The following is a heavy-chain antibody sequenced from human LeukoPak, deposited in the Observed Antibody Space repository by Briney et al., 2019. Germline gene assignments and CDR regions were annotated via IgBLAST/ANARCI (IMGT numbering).Heavy chain of an antibody. CDR3: VRDRQGSSSTEFDY. Sequence: GGFLRLSCAASGFTFNRYWMSWVRQAPGEGLQWVANVNEDGGEKYYVDSVKGRFTISRDNAKSSLYLQMNSLRDEDTAVYYCVRDRQGSSSTEFDYWGQGTLVTVSS. CDR2: VNEDGGEK. D-gene: IGHD6-6*01. CDR1: GFTFNRYW. J-gene: IGHJ4*02. V-gene: IGHV3-7*01.